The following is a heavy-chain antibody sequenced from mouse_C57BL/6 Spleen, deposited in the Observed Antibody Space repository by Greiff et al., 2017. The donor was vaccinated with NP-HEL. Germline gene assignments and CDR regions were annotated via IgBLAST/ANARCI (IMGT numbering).Heavy chain of an antibody. CDR3: ASSGGTNYFDY. CDR2: IYPGDGDT. V-gene: IGHV1-80*01. J-gene: IGHJ2*01. D-gene: IGHD3-1*01. CDR1: GYAFSSYW. Sequence: VKLMESGAELVKPGASVKISCKASGYAFSSYWMNWVKQRPGKGLEWIGQIYPGDGDTNYNGKFKGKATLTADKSSSTAYMQLSSLTSEDSAVYFCASSGGTNYFDYWGQGTTLTVSS.